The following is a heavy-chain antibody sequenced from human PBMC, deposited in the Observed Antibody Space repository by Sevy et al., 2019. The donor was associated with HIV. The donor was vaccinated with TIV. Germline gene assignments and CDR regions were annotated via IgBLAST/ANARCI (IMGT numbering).Heavy chain of an antibody. D-gene: IGHD2-15*01. V-gene: IGHV3-11*01. CDR1: GFIFSDYY. CDR2: ISSTSGSDI. J-gene: IGHJ3*02. Sequence: GGSLRLSCAASGFIFSDYYMNWIRQAPGKGLEWVSYISSTSGSDIYYADSVKGRFTISRDNAKNSLYLQMNSLRAEETAVYYCAREAIVSPDAFDIWGQGTMVTVSS. CDR3: AREAIVSPDAFDI.